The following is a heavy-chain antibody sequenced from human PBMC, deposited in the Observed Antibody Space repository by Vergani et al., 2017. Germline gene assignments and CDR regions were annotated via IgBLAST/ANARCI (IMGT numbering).Heavy chain of an antibody. Sequence: QVQLVQSGAEVKKPGASVKVSCKASGYTFTSYYMSWVRQAPGQGLEWMGIINPSGGSTSYAQKFQGRVTMTRDTSTSTVYMELSSLRSEDTAVYYCARVTSDYYDSSGDGWFDPWGQGTRVTVSS. V-gene: IGHV1-46*01. CDR2: INPSGGST. CDR1: GYTFTSYY. D-gene: IGHD3-22*01. CDR3: ARVTSDYYDSSGDGWFDP. J-gene: IGHJ5*02.